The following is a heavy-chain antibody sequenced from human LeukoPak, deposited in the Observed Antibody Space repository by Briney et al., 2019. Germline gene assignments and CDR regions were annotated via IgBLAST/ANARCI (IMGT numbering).Heavy chain of an antibody. CDR3: ARDFAWGSGGAPIDDNWLDP. CDR1: GYTFTSYG. J-gene: IGHJ5*02. V-gene: IGHV1-18*01. CDR2: ISAYNGNT. Sequence: GASVKVSCKASGYTFTSYGISWVRQAPGQGLEWMGWISAYNGNTNYAQKLQGRATMTTDTSTSTAYIELRSLRFDDTAVYYCARDFAWGSGGAPIDDNWLDPWGQGTLVTVSS. D-gene: IGHD7-27*01.